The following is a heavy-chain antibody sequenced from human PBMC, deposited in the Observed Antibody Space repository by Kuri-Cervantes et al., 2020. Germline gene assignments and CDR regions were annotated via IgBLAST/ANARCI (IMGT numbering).Heavy chain of an antibody. D-gene: IGHD6-19*01. Sequence: GESLKISCAASGFTFSSYWMSWVRQAPGKGPEWVANIKQDGSEKYYVDSVKGRFTISRDNAKNSLYLQMNSLRAEDTAVYYCARDRDSSGWYSGLYYYYGMDVWGQGTTVTVSS. CDR3: ARDRDSSGWYSGLYYYYGMDV. V-gene: IGHV3-7*01. CDR1: GFTFSSYW. CDR2: IKQDGSEK. J-gene: IGHJ6*02.